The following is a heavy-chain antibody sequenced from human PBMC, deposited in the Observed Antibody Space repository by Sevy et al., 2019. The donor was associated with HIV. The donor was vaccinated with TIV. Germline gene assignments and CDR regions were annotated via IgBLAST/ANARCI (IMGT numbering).Heavy chain of an antibody. CDR3: AREGSYGDYMLSYYYGMDV. Sequence: GGSLRLSCAASGFSFRSYWMTWVRQAPGKGLEWVASIYQDGSEKYYMDSVKGRFTVSRDNAKNSLFLQMNSLRVEDTAVYYCAREGSYGDYMLSYYYGMDVWGQETTVTVSS. J-gene: IGHJ6*02. CDR2: IYQDGSEK. V-gene: IGHV3-7*01. D-gene: IGHD4-17*01. CDR1: GFSFRSYW.